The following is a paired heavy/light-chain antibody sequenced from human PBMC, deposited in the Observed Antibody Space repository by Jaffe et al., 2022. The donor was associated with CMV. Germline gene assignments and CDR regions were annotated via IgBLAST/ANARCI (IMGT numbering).Heavy chain of an antibody. CDR3: ARQTLWFGPKGAFDI. V-gene: IGHV4-39*01. Sequence: QLQLQESGPGLVKPSETLSLTCTVSGGSISSSSYYWGWIRQPPGKGLEWIGSIYYSGSTSYNPSLKSRVTISVDTSQNQFSLKLNSVTAADTAVYYCARQTLWFGPKGAFDIWGQGTMVTVSS. CDR1: GGSISSSSYY. J-gene: IGHJ3*02. D-gene: IGHD3-10*01. CDR2: IYYSGST.
Light chain of an antibody. CDR1: QSVSSSF. CDR3: QQYGSSPLT. CDR2: GAS. J-gene: IGKJ1*01. V-gene: IGKV3-20*01. Sequence: EIVLTQSPGTLPVSPGERATLSCRASQSVSSSFLAWYQQKPGQAPRLLIYGASSRATGIPDRFSGSGSTTDFTLTISRLEPEDFAVYYCQQYGSSPLTFGQGTKVEIK.